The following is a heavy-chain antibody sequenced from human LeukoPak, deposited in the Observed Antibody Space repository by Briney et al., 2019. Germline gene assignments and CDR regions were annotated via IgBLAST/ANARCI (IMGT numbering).Heavy chain of an antibody. Sequence: SGTLSLTCTVSGVSLSGYYWSWVRQPPGKGLEWIGDIYYSGSTNYNPSLTSRVTISVDTSKNQSSLKLSSVAAADTAVYYCARSVGGRGWFDLWGQGTLVTVSS. CDR1: GVSLSGYY. V-gene: IGHV4-59*01. D-gene: IGHD4-23*01. CDR2: IYYSGST. CDR3: ARSVGGRGWFDL. J-gene: IGHJ5*02.